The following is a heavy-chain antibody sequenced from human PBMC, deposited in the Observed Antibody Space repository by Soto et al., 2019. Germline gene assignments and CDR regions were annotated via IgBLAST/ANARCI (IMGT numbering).Heavy chain of an antibody. J-gene: IGHJ3*02. CDR2: ISFDGRNK. D-gene: IGHD3-22*01. Sequence: VGSPRLSCAASGFTFSSYALHWVRQAPGKGLEWVADISFDGRNKDYADSVKGRFTISRDNSKNTLYLQVNSLRAEDTAVYYCAREISYYYDSSGSSHSAGGVFDIWGQGTMVTVSS. CDR1: GFTFSSYA. V-gene: IGHV3-30*04. CDR3: AREISYYYDSSGSSHSAGGVFDI.